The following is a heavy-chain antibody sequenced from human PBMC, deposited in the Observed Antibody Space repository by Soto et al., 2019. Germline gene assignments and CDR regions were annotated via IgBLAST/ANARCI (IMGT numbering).Heavy chain of an antibody. CDR1: GYTFTSYG. CDR3: AGGGHYYDSSGYPFDY. D-gene: IGHD3-22*01. Sequence: ASVKVSCKASGYTFTSYGISGVRQAPGQGLEWMGWISAYNGNTNYAQKLQGRVTMTTDTSTSTDYMELRSLRSDDTAVYYCAGGGHYYDSSGYPFDYWGQGTLVTVSS. V-gene: IGHV1-18*01. CDR2: ISAYNGNT. J-gene: IGHJ4*02.